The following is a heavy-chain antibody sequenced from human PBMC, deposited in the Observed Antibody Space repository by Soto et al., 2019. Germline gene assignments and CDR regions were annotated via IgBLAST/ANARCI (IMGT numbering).Heavy chain of an antibody. J-gene: IGHJ4*02. CDR3: AKDKPGTTSFDY. D-gene: IGHD1-1*01. V-gene: IGHV3-23*01. Sequence: GGSLRLSCAASGFTISSNAMYWVRQAPGKGLEWVSGISDRGDTTHYADSVKGRSTISRDTSKNTLYLQLNTLRADDTAVYYCAKDKPGTTSFDYWGQGTLVTVSS. CDR1: GFTISSNA. CDR2: ISDRGDTT.